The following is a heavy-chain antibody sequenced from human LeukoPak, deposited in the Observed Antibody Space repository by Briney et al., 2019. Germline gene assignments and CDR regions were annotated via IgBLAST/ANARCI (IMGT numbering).Heavy chain of an antibody. V-gene: IGHV4-39*01. CDR3: AEWSGGY. CDR1: GGSISSSSYY. CDR2: IYYSGST. Sequence: SETLSLTCTVSGGSISSSSYYWGWIRQPPGKGLEWIGSIYYSGSTYYYPSLKSRVTISVDTSKNQFSLKLSSVTDADTAVYYCAEWSGGYWGQGTLVTVSS. J-gene: IGHJ4*02. D-gene: IGHD3-3*01.